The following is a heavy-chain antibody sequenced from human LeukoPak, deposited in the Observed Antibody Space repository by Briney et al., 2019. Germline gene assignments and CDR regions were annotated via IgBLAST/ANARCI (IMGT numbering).Heavy chain of an antibody. CDR2: IYHSGST. Sequence: PSGTLSLTCAVSGGSISSSNWWSWVRQPPGKGLEWIGEIYHSGSTNYNPSLKSRVTISVDKSKNQFSLKLSSVTAADTAVYYCARPKHSSSWGAFDIWGQGTMVTVSS. CDR3: ARPKHSSSWGAFDI. V-gene: IGHV4-4*02. J-gene: IGHJ3*02. CDR1: GGSISSSNW. D-gene: IGHD6-13*01.